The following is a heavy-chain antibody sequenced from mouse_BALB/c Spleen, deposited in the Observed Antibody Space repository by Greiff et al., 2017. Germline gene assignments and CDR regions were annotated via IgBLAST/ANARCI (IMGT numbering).Heavy chain of an antibody. J-gene: IGHJ2*01. CDR1: GFTFSSYG. Sequence: EVHLVESGGDLVKPGGSLKLSCAASGFTFSSYGMSWVRQTPDKRLEWVATISSGGSYTYYPDSVKGRFTISRDNAKNTLYLQMSSLKSEDTAMYYCAREVMFDYWGQGTTLTVSS. V-gene: IGHV5-6*01. CDR2: ISSGGSYT. CDR3: AREVMFDY. D-gene: IGHD2-13*01.